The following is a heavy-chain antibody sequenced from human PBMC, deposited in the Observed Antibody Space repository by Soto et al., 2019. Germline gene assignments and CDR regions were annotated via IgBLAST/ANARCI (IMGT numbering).Heavy chain of an antibody. Sequence: GASVKVSCKASGGTFSSYAISWVRQAPGQGLEWMGGIIPIFGTANYAQKFQGRVTITADESTSTAYMELSSLRSEDTAVYYCAGSYDSSGYYLPDAFDIWGQGTMVTVSS. CDR2: IIPIFGTA. V-gene: IGHV1-69*13. D-gene: IGHD3-22*01. CDR1: GGTFSSYA. CDR3: AGSYDSSGYYLPDAFDI. J-gene: IGHJ3*02.